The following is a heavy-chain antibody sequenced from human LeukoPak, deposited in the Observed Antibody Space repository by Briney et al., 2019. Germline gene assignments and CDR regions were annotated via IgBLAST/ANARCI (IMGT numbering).Heavy chain of an antibody. CDR1: GFTFSSYS. D-gene: IGHD3-3*01. Sequence: HTGGSLRLSCAASGFTFSSYSMNWVRQAPGKGLEWVSAISGSGGSTYYADSEKGRFTISRDNSKNTLYLQMNSLRAEDTAVYYCATLTPPTYYDFWSGLPEGMDVWGQGTTVTVSS. CDR3: ATLTPPTYYDFWSGLPEGMDV. CDR2: ISGSGGST. V-gene: IGHV3-23*01. J-gene: IGHJ6*02.